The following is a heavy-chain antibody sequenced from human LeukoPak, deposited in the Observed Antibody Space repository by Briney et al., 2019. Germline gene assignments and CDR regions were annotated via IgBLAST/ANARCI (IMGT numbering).Heavy chain of an antibody. Sequence: SGGSLLLSCAASGFTFSGSGMSWVRPAPGKGLEGISSSGDSDGSTYYADSLKGRFTISRDNSKNTLYLQMNNLRAEDTAVYYCAKGGCRGTCNPLAYWGQGALVTVSP. CDR2: SGDSDGST. D-gene: IGHD2-15*01. CDR3: AKGGCRGTCNPLAY. CDR1: GFTFSGSG. J-gene: IGHJ4*02. V-gene: IGHV3-23*01.